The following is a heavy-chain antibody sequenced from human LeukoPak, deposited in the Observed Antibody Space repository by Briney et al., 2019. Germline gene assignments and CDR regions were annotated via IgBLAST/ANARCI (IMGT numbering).Heavy chain of an antibody. CDR2: ISDHGYT. Sequence: GGSLRLSCVASGFAFSDYAMNWVRQAPGKGLEWVSDISDHGYTHYADSVKGRFTVSRDNSKNTLYLQMDSLRADDTAVYYCAKDSSDYFYNSWGQGTLVTVSS. CDR1: GFAFSDYA. CDR3: AKDSSDYFYNS. D-gene: IGHD3-22*01. V-gene: IGHV3-23*01. J-gene: IGHJ4*02.